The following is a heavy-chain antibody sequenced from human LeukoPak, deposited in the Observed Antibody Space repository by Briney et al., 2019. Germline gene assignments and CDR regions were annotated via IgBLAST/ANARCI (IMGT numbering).Heavy chain of an antibody. D-gene: IGHD4-23*01. J-gene: IGHJ4*02. CDR1: EFTFSNYW. Sequence: PGGSLRLSCADSEFTFSNYWMHWVRQAPGKGLVWVSRINSDGSSTAYADSVKGRFTISRDNAKNTLYLQMNSLRAEDTAVYYCASAGHDYSGDFFDYWGQGTLVTVSS. CDR2: INSDGSST. V-gene: IGHV3-74*01. CDR3: ASAGHDYSGDFFDY.